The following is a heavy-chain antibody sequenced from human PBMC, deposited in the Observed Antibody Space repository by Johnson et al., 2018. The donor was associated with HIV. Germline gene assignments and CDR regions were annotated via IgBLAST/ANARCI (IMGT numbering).Heavy chain of an antibody. J-gene: IGHJ3*02. Sequence: QMLLVESGGGLVQPGGSLRLSCAASGFTVSSNYMSWIRQTPGKGLEWVSYISSSGTSVYYADSVKGRFSISRDNAKHSLYLQMNSLRAEDTAVYYCTRDRVYWDAFYIWGQGTMFTVSS. CDR1: GFTVSSNY. V-gene: IGHV3-11*04. CDR3: TRDRVYWDAFYI. CDR2: ISSSGTSV. D-gene: IGHD2-15*01.